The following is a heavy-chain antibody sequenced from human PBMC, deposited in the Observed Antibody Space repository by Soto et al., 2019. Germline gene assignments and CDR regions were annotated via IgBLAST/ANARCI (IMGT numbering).Heavy chain of an antibody. V-gene: IGHV3-21*01. CDR3: ARDLRRDCSGGSCYSDYGMVV. CDR1: GFTFSDHY. D-gene: IGHD2-15*01. J-gene: IGHJ6*02. CDR2: ISSSSSYI. Sequence: GGSLRLSCAASGFTFSDHYMDWVRQAPGKGLEWVSSISSSSSYIYYADSVKGRFTISRDNAKNSLYLQMNSLRAEDTAVCYCARDLRRDCSGGSCYSDYGMVVWGQGTTVTVSS.